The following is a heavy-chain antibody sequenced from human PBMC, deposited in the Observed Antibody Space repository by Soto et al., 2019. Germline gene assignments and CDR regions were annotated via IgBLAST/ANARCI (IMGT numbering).Heavy chain of an antibody. V-gene: IGHV1-18*01. CDR3: ARENDFPLLDY. D-gene: IGHD3-3*01. CDR1: GYTFTNYG. CDR2: ISAYNGNT. J-gene: IGHJ4*02. Sequence: ASVKVSCKASGYTFTNYGISLVRQAPGQGLEWMGWISAYNGNTNYAQKLQGRVTMTTDTSTSTAYMELRSLRSDDTAVYYCARENDFPLLDYWGQGTLVTVSS.